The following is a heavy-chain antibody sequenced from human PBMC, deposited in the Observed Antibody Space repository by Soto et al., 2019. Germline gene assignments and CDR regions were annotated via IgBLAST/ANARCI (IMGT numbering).Heavy chain of an antibody. CDR3: AKGSWVHHGSEGGNWLDP. Sequence: EVQFLESGGGLVQPGGSLRLSCAASGVTFSNYAMNWVRQAPGKGLEWVSGISHSGSSTYYADSVKGRFTISRDNSKNTLFLPMNSLTADDTAVYYCAKGSWVHHGSEGGNWLDPWGQGTLVTVSS. V-gene: IGHV3-23*01. CDR2: ISHSGSST. J-gene: IGHJ5*02. D-gene: IGHD3-10*01. CDR1: GVTFSNYA.